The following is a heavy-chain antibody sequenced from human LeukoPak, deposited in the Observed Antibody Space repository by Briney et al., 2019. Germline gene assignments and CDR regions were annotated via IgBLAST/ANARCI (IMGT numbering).Heavy chain of an antibody. V-gene: IGHV1-2*02. CDR2: INPNSGGT. J-gene: IGHJ4*02. Sequence: GASVKVSCKASGYTFTGYYMHWVRQAPGQGLEWMGWINPNSGGTNYAQKVQGRVTMTRDTSTSTVYMELSSLRSEDTAVYYCARSYYHESSDYYFPTDYWGQGTLVTVSS. CDR3: ARSYYHESSDYYFPTDY. CDR1: GYTFTGYY. D-gene: IGHD3-22*01.